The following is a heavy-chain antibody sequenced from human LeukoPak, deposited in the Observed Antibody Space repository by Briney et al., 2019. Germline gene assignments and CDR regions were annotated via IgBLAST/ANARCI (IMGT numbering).Heavy chain of an antibody. Sequence: GGSLRLSCAASGFTFSSYAMHWVRQAPGKGLEWVAVISYDGSNKYYADSVKGRFTISRDNSKNTLYLQMNSLRAEDTVVYYCARDIEYSYGSNYYYYYGMDVWGQGTTVTVSS. CDR3: ARDIEYSYGSNYYYYYGMDV. V-gene: IGHV3-30-3*01. D-gene: IGHD5-18*01. CDR1: GFTFSSYA. J-gene: IGHJ6*02. CDR2: ISYDGSNK.